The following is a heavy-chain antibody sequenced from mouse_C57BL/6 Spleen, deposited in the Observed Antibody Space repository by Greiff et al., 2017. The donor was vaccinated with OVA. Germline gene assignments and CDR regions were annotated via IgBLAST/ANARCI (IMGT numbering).Heavy chain of an antibody. V-gene: IGHV3-6*01. J-gene: IGHJ3*01. D-gene: IGHD2-1*01. CDR1: GYSITSGYY. Sequence: EVQLQQSGPGLVKPSQSLSLTCSVTGYSITSGYYWNWIRQFPGNKLEWMGYISYDGSNNYNPSLKNRISITRDTSKNQFFLKLNSVTTEDTATYYCARADLLWSPSFPYWGQGTLVTVSA. CDR2: ISYDGSN. CDR3: ARADLLWSPSFPY.